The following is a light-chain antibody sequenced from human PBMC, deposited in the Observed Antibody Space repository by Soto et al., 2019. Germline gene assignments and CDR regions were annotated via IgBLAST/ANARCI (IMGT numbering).Light chain of an antibody. CDR1: SSDVGSYNY. V-gene: IGLV2-14*03. CDR2: DVT. J-gene: IGLJ1*01. Sequence: QSALTQPASVSGSPGQSIAISCTGTSSDVGSYNYVSWYQHHPGKAPKLLLYDVTIRPSGVSDRFSGSKSGNTASLTISGLQAEDEAYYYCDLYTSSTSLYVFGTGTKVTVL. CDR3: DLYTSSTSLYV.